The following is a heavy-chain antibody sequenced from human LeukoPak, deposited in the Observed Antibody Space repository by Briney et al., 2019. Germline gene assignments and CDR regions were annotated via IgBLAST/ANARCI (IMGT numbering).Heavy chain of an antibody. D-gene: IGHD4-17*01. Sequence: SETPSLTCAVSGGSFSGYYWTWIRQPPGKGLEWIGEINHSGSANYNPSLKSRVTISLDTSKNQFSLKLSSVTAADTAVYYCARGQGTVTTHWGQGTLVTVSS. J-gene: IGHJ4*02. V-gene: IGHV4-34*01. CDR2: INHSGSA. CDR1: GGSFSGYY. CDR3: ARGQGTVTTH.